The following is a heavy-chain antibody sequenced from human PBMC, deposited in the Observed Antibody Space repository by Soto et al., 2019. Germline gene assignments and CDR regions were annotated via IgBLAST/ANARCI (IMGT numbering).Heavy chain of an antibody. CDR2: IYYSGST. V-gene: IGHV4-30-4*01. CDR3: ATRPKYWQWLPYFDF. CDR1: GGSISSGDYY. J-gene: IGHJ4*02. D-gene: IGHD6-19*01. Sequence: PSETLSLTCTVSGGSISSGDYYWSWIRQPPGKGLEWIGYIYYSGSTYYNPSLKSRVTISVDTSKNQFSLKLNSVTAADTAVYYCATRPKYWQWLPYFDFWGQGALVTVSS.